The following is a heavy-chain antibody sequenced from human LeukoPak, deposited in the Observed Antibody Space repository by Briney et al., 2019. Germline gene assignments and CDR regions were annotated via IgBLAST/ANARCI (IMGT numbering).Heavy chain of an antibody. CDR3: VFMVRGVIMGRWFDS. V-gene: IGHV1-24*01. CDR1: GYSLTELS. J-gene: IGHJ5*01. Sequence: ASVKVSCKVSGYSLTELSMHWVRQAPGKGLEWMSRFDPDYGKTIYAQKFQGRVTMNEDTSTDTAYMELSSLRSEDTAVYYCVFMVRGVIMGRWFDSWGQGTLVTVSS. CDR2: FDPDYGKT. D-gene: IGHD3-10*01.